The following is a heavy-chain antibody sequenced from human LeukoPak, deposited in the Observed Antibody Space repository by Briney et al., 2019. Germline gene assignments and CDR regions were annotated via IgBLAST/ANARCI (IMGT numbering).Heavy chain of an antibody. CDR1: GYTFTSYD. J-gene: IGHJ3*02. Sequence: GASVKVSCKASGYTFTSYDINWVRQATGQGLEWMGWVNPNSGNTGYAQKFQGRVTMTRNTSISTAYMELSSLRSEDTAVYYCARAGLLEADYADAFDIWGQGTMVTVSS. CDR2: VNPNSGNT. D-gene: IGHD3-22*01. V-gene: IGHV1-8*01. CDR3: ARAGLLEADYADAFDI.